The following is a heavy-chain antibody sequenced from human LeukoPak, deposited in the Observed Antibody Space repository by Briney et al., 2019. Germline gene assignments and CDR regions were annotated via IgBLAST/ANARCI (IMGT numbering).Heavy chain of an antibody. J-gene: IGHJ4*02. V-gene: IGHV3-74*01. CDR3: ARGGPYSASDY. CDR1: GFTFSSYW. Sequence: PGGSLRLSCAASGFTFSSYWMHWVRQAPGNGLVWVSRISSDGSSTSYADSVKGRSTISRDNAKNTLHLQMNTLREEDTAVYYCARGGPYSASDYWGQGTLVTVSS. D-gene: IGHD1-26*01. CDR2: ISSDGSST.